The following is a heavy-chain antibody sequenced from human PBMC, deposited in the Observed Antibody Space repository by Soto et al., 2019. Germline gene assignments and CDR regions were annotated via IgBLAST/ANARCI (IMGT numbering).Heavy chain of an antibody. CDR1: GASITTYY. D-gene: IGHD3-10*01. CDR2: ISYSGST. CDR3: ARDWDSSGLFDP. V-gene: IGHV4-59*01. Sequence: PSETLSLTCSVSGASITTYYWIWIRQPPGKGLEWIGSISYSGSTKYNPSLESRVMISLDTSKNQFSLRLTSVTAAGTALYYCARDWDSSGLFDPWGQGALVTVSS. J-gene: IGHJ5*02.